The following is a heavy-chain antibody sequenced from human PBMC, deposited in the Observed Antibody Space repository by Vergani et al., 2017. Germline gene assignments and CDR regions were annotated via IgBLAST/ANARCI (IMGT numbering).Heavy chain of an antibody. J-gene: IGHJ4*02. CDR3: ARDQDYYDSSGSTLGY. CDR1: GYTFTSYG. V-gene: IGHV1-69*04. D-gene: IGHD3-22*01. Sequence: QVQLVQSGAEVKKPGASVKVSCKASGYTFTSYGISWVRQAPGQGLEWMGRIIPILGIANYAQKFQGRVTITADKSTSTAYMELSSLRSEDTAVYYCARDQDYYDSSGSTLGYWGQGTLVTVSS. CDR2: IIPILGIA.